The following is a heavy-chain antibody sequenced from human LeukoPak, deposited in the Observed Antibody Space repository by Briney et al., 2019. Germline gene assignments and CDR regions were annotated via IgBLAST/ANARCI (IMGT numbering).Heavy chain of an antibody. D-gene: IGHD3-22*01. Sequence: GGSLRLSCAASGFTFSSYGMHWVRQAPGKGLEWVAVISYDGSNKYYADSVKGRFTISRDNSKNTLYLQMNSLRAEDTAVYYCARRGDSSGYYGGPFAYWGQGTLVTVSS. CDR3: ARRGDSSGYYGGPFAY. V-gene: IGHV3-30*03. CDR2: ISYDGSNK. J-gene: IGHJ4*02. CDR1: GFTFSSYG.